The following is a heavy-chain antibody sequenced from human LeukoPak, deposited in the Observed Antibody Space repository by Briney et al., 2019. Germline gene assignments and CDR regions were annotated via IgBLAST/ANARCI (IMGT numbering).Heavy chain of an antibody. CDR2: VYTSGST. Sequence: PSQTLSLTCTVSGGSISSGSYYWSWIRQPAGKTLEWIGRVYTSGSTNYHPSLKSRVTISVDTSKNQFSLKLSSVTAADTAVYYCARTYYDSSGYYPQAEYFQHGGQGTLVTVSS. CDR3: ARTYYDSSGYYPQAEYFQH. D-gene: IGHD3-22*01. CDR1: GGSISSGSYY. J-gene: IGHJ1*01. V-gene: IGHV4-61*02.